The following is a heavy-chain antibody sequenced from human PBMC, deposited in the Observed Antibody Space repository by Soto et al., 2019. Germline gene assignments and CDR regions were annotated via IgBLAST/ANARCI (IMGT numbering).Heavy chain of an antibody. D-gene: IGHD6-19*01. CDR2: ISSSSSYT. Sequence: PGGSLRLSCAASGFTFSDYYMSWIRQAPGKGLEWVSYISSSSSYTNYADSVKGRFTISRDNAKNSLYLQMNSLRAEDTAVYYCAAVAGTRGRAYYFDYWGQGTLVTVSS. V-gene: IGHV3-11*03. CDR1: GFTFSDYY. CDR3: AAVAGTRGRAYYFDY. J-gene: IGHJ4*02.